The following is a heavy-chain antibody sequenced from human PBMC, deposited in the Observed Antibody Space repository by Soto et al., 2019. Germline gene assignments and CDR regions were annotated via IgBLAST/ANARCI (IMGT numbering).Heavy chain of an antibody. CDR3: AKGMATLAVRVGAVDY. J-gene: IGHJ4*02. Sequence: QVQLVESGGGVVQPGRSLRLSCAASGFTFSSYGMHWVRQAPGKGLEWVAVISYDGSNKYYADSVKGRFTISRDNSKNTLYLQMNSLRAEDTAVYYCAKGMATLAVRVGAVDYWGQGTLVTVSS. D-gene: IGHD1-26*01. V-gene: IGHV3-30*18. CDR2: ISYDGSNK. CDR1: GFTFSSYG.